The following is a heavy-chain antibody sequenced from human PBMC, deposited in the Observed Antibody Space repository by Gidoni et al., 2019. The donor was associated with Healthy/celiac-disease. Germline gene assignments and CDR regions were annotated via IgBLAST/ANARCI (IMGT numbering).Heavy chain of an antibody. V-gene: IGHV4-39*01. CDR2: IYYSGST. J-gene: IGHJ4*02. CDR3: ARHLGIAVAPFDY. D-gene: IGHD6-19*01. CDR1: GGSISSSSYY. Sequence: QLQLQASGPGLVKPSETLSLTCTVSGGSISSSSYYWGWIRQPPGKGLEWIESIYYSGSTYYNPTLKSRVTISVDTSKNQFSLKLSSVTAADTAVYYYARHLGIAVAPFDYWGQGTLVTVSS.